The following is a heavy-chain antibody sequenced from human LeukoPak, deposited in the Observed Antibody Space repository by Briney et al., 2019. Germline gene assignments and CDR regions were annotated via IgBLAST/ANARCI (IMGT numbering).Heavy chain of an antibody. CDR3: ARPSGYYGDFIFDY. CDR1: GGTFSSYA. J-gene: IGHJ4*02. V-gene: IGHV1-69*13. D-gene: IGHD4-17*01. Sequence: SVKVSCKASGGTFSSYAIIWVRQAPGQGLEWMGGIIPIFGTANYAQKFQGRVTITADESTSTAYMELSSLRSEDTAVYYCARPSGYYGDFIFDYWGQGTLVTVSS. CDR2: IIPIFGTA.